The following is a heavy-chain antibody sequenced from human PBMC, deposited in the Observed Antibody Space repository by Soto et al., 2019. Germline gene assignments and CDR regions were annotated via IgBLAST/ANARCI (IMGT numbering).Heavy chain of an antibody. CDR2: IYYSGST. J-gene: IGHJ4*02. D-gene: IGHD6-13*01. CDR3: ARDRSSWYGMWNY. V-gene: IGHV4-59*01. CDR1: GGSISSYY. Sequence: SETLSLTCTVSGGSISSYYWSWIRQPPGKGLEWIGYIYYSGSTNYNPSLKSRVTISVDTSKNQFSLKLSSVTAADTAVYYCARDRSSWYGMWNYWGQGTLGTVFS.